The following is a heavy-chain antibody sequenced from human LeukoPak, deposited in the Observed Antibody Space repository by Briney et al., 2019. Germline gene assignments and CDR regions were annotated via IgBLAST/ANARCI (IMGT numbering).Heavy chain of an antibody. CDR1: GYTFTAYS. D-gene: IGHD3-10*01. CDR3: ARLVWFGDLPDAYAFDI. CDR2: INAGNGNT. V-gene: IGHV1-3*01. Sequence: ASVKVSCKASGYTFTAYSMHWVRQAPGQRLEWMGWINAGNGNTKYSQKFQGRVTITRDSSASTAYMELSSLRSEDTAVYYCARLVWFGDLPDAYAFDIWGQGTMVTVSS. J-gene: IGHJ3*02.